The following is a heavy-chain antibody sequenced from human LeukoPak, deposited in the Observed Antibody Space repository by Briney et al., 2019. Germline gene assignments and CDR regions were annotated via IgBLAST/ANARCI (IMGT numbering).Heavy chain of an antibody. D-gene: IGHD6-19*01. J-gene: IGHJ6*02. CDR2: LHADGSKK. V-gene: IGHV3-7*01. Sequence: GGSLRLSCAASGFSLSGYWMSWVRQAPGKGLEWVARLHADGSKKYYVDSVKGRFTISRDNAKNSLYLQMNSLRAEDMAVYYCARVGGGSGFMDVWGQGTTVTVSS. CDR1: GFSLSGYW. CDR3: ARVGGGSGFMDV.